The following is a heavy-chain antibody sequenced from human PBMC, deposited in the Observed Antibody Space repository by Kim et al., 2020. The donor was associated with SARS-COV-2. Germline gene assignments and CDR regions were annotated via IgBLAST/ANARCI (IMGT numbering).Heavy chain of an antibody. D-gene: IGHD3-16*01. CDR2: INDRGTST. Sequence: GGSLRLSCAASGFTFSDYGMTWVRQVAGEGLEWVSIINDRGTSTNYADSVKGRFSITRDNSRNILYLQMNSLRAEDTALYYCAKVSRPHWGDAFDIWGQGTMVTSSS. V-gene: IGHV3-23*01. CDR3: AKVSRPHWGDAFDI. CDR1: GFTFSDYG. J-gene: IGHJ3*02.